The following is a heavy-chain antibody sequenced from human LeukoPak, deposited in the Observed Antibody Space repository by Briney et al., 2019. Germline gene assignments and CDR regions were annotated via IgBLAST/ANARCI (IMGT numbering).Heavy chain of an antibody. CDR1: GFTFSSYA. Sequence: GGSLRLSCAASGFTFSSYAMSWVRQAPGKGLEWVSAISGSGGNTYYADSVKGRFTISRDNAKNSLFLQMDSLRAEDTAVYYCARASSGYQGDYWGQGTLVTVSS. CDR3: ARASSGYQGDY. D-gene: IGHD3-22*01. V-gene: IGHV3-23*01. J-gene: IGHJ4*02. CDR2: ISGSGGNT.